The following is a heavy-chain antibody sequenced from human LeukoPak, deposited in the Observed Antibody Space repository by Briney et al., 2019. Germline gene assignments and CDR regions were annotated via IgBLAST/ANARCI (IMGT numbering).Heavy chain of an antibody. CDR3: ARVTTVTTVGY. D-gene: IGHD4-11*01. CDR1: GFTVSSNY. V-gene: IGHV3-66*02. CDR2: IYSGGST. J-gene: IGHJ4*02. Sequence: GGSLRLSCAASGFTVSSNYMSWVRQAPGKGLEWVSVIYSGGSTYYADSEKGRFTISRDNSKNTLYLQMNSLRAEDTAVYYCARVTTVTTVGYWGQGTLVTVSS.